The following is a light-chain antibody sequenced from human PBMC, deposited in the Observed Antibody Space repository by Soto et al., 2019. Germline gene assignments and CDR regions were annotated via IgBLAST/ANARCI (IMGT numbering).Light chain of an antibody. Sequence: QSALTQPASVSGSPGQSITISCTGTSSDVGGYNYVSWYQQHPGKAPKLLINDVSNRPSGISDRFSGSKSGNTASLTISGLQAEDEADYYCSSYTSSTTNVFGTGTKV. CDR3: SSYTSSTTNV. CDR1: SSDVGGYNY. J-gene: IGLJ1*01. CDR2: DVS. V-gene: IGLV2-14*03.